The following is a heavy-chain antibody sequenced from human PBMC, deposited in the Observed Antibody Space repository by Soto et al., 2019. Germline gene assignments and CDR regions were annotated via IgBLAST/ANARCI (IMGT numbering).Heavy chain of an antibody. Sequence: SETLSLTCAVYGGSFSGYYWSWIRQPPGKGLEWIGEINHSGSTNYNPSLKSRVTISVDTSKNQFSLKLSSVTAADTAVYYCARGGYDFWSGLLHRDWFDPWGQGTLVTVS. D-gene: IGHD3-3*01. CDR3: ARGGYDFWSGLLHRDWFDP. V-gene: IGHV4-34*01. CDR1: GGSFSGYY. CDR2: INHSGST. J-gene: IGHJ5*02.